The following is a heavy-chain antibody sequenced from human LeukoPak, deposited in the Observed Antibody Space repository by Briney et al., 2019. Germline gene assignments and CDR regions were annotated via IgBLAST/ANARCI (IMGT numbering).Heavy chain of an antibody. CDR3: ARASGYSGYGSAFFDY. D-gene: IGHD5-12*01. J-gene: IGHJ4*02. V-gene: IGHV4-4*07. CDR1: GGSISSYY. CDR2: IYTSGST. Sequence: SETLSLTCTVPGGSISSYYWSWIWQPAGKGLEWIGRIYTSGSTNYNPSLKSRVTMSVDTSKNQFSLKLSSVTAADTAVYYCARASGYSGYGSAFFDYWGQGTLVTVSS.